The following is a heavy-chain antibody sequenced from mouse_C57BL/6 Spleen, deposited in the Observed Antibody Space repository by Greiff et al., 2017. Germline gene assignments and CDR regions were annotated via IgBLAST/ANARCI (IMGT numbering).Heavy chain of an antibody. CDR3: AREGYFYYFDN. D-gene: IGHD2-14*01. CDR1: GFTFSDYY. J-gene: IGHJ2*01. CDR2: INYDGSST. V-gene: IGHV5-16*01. Sequence: EVKVVESEGGLVQPGSSMKLSCTASGFTFSDYYMAWVRQVPEKGLEWVANINYDGSSTYYLDSLKSRFIISRDNAKNILYLQMSSLKSEDTATYYCAREGYFYYFDNCGQGTTLTVSS.